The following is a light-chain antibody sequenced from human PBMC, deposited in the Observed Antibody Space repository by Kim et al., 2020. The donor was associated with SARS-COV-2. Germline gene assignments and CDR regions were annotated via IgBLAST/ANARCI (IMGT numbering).Light chain of an antibody. CDR2: GAS. CDR1: QSVSSN. J-gene: IGKJ4*01. Sequence: EIVMTQSPATLSVSPGERATLSCRASQSVSSNLAWYQQKPGQAPRLLIYGASTRATGIPARFSGSGSGTEFTLTISSLQYEDFAVYYCQQYNNWPFTFGGGTKVGIK. CDR3: QQYNNWPFT. V-gene: IGKV3-15*01.